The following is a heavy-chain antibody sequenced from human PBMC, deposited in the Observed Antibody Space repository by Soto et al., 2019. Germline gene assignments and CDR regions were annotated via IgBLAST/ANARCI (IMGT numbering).Heavy chain of an antibody. J-gene: IGHJ4*02. CDR1: GGSISRYY. CDR2: FYYSGRS. CDR3: ARGSTVTTFDY. V-gene: IGHV4-59*01. Sequence: SETLSLTFPVPGGSISRYYWRWVRQPPGEGREWIGYFYYSGRSNYNPSLKSRVTISVDTSKNQFSLKLSSVTAADTAVHYCARGSTVTTFDYWGQGTLVTVSS. D-gene: IGHD4-17*01.